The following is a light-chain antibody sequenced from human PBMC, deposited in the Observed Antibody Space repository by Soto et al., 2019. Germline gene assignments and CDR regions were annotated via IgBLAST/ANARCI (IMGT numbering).Light chain of an antibody. CDR2: GAS. J-gene: IGKJ2*01. CDR1: QRVSSN. V-gene: IGKV3-15*01. CDR3: QQYNNWPYT. Sequence: EIVMTQSPATLSVSPGERATLSCRASQRVSSNLAWYQQKSGQAPRLLIYGASTRATGIPARFSGSGSGTEFTLTISSLQSEDFAVYYCQQYNNWPYTFGQGTKLEIK.